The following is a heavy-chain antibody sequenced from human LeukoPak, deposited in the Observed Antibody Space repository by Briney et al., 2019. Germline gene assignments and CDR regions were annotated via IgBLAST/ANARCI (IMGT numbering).Heavy chain of an antibody. J-gene: IGHJ3*02. V-gene: IGHV3-7*03. CDR2: IKQDGSEK. Sequence: PGGSLRLFCAASGFTLSSYWMSWVRQAPGKGLEGVANIKQDGSEKYYVDSVKGRFTISRDNAKNSLYLQMNSLRAEDTAVYYCARGWYGDYGHDAFDIWGQGTMVTVSS. CDR3: ARGWYGDYGHDAFDI. D-gene: IGHD4-17*01. CDR1: GFTLSSYW.